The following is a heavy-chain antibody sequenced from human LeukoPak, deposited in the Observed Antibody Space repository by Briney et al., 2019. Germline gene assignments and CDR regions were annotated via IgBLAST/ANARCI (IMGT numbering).Heavy chain of an antibody. CDR3: AKAPVTSCRGAYCYPFDY. V-gene: IGHV3-23*01. CDR2: ISSTDAGT. CDR1: GFSLSSYA. D-gene: IGHD2-21*01. Sequence: GGSLRLSCAASGFSLSSYAMSWVRQAPGKGLEWVSAISSTDAGTYHADSVRGRFTVSRDSSKNTLYLQMNSLRAEDAAVYYCAKAPVTSCRGAYCYPFDYWGQGTLVTVSS. J-gene: IGHJ4*02.